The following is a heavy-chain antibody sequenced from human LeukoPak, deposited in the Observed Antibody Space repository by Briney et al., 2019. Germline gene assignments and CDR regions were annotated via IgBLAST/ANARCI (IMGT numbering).Heavy chain of an antibody. CDR2: INHSGST. CDR1: GGSFSGYY. Sequence: SETLSLTCAVYGGSFSGYYWSWIRQPPGKGLEWIGEINHSGSTNYNPSLKSRVTISVDTSKNQFSLKLNSVSAADTAVYYCARDGAVDILTGYGAFDIWGQGTMVTVSS. V-gene: IGHV4-34*01. J-gene: IGHJ3*02. CDR3: ARDGAVDILTGYGAFDI. D-gene: IGHD3-9*01.